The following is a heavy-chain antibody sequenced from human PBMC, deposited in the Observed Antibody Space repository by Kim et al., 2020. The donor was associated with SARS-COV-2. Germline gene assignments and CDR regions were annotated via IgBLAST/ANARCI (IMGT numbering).Heavy chain of an antibody. Sequence: GGSLRLSCVASGFTFSGSPMHWVRQAPGKGLEWVAVISNDGGGHSSTYSVKGRFSITRDNSKNTLYLEMHSLGFEDTAVYYCAREAGSSRRAGYFACRG. CDR1: GFTFSGSP. D-gene: IGHD2-2*01. CDR2: ISNDGGGH. CDR3: AREAGSSRRAGYFAC. V-gene: IGHV3-30*04. J-gene: IGHJ4*03.